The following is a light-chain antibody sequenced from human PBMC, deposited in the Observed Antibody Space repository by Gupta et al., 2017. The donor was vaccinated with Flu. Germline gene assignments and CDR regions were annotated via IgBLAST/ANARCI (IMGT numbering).Light chain of an antibody. CDR3: QQSYSILRT. CDR2: GSS. CDR1: QTINKY. V-gene: IGKV1-39*01. Sequence: LSSLSASVGDRVTITCRASQTINKYLHWYHQKPGKAPELLIYGSSTLQSGVPSRFSGSGSGTDFALTISSLQPEDSGTFFCQQSYSILRTFGQGTKVEVK. J-gene: IGKJ1*01.